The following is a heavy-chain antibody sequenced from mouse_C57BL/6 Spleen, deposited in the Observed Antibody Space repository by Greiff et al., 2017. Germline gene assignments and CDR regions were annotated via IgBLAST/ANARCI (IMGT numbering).Heavy chain of an antibody. D-gene: IGHD2-5*01. V-gene: IGHV1-52*01. CDR1: GYTFTSYW. CDR2: IDPSDSDT. CDR3: ARVRSNYPYYFYY. J-gene: IGHJ2*01. Sequence: VKLQESGPELVRPGSSVKLSCKASGYTFTSYWMHWVKQRPIQGLEWIGNIDPSDSDTHYTHKFKDKVTLTVDKSTSTAYLQLSSLTSEDSAVYYCARVRSNYPYYFYYWGQGTTLTVSS.